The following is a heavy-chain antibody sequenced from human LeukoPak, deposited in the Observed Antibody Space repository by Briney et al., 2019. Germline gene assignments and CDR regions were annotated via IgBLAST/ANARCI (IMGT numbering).Heavy chain of an antibody. CDR1: GYSISSAYY. Sequence: SETLSLTCTVSGYSISSAYYWGFIRQPPGKGLEWIGSIYHSGSTYYNASLKSRVTISLDTSKNQFSLKLSSVTAADTAVYYCARNPPATAEFYFDYWGQGTLVTVSS. J-gene: IGHJ4*02. V-gene: IGHV4-38-2*02. CDR3: ARNPPATAEFYFDY. D-gene: IGHD1-14*01. CDR2: IYHSGST.